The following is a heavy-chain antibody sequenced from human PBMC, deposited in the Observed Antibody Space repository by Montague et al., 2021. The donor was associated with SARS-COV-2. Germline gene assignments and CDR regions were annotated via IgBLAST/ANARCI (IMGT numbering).Heavy chain of an antibody. V-gene: IGHV1-8*01. CDR1: GYTFISYD. CDR2: MNPNSGNT. Sequence: SVKVSCKASGYTFISYDINWVRQATGQGLEWMGWMNPNSGNTGYAQKFQGRVTMTRNTSISTAYMELSSLRSEDTAVYYCARGKVDTAMVYYYYYYMDVWGKGTTVTVSS. J-gene: IGHJ6*03. CDR3: ARGKVDTAMVYYYYYYMDV. D-gene: IGHD5-18*01.